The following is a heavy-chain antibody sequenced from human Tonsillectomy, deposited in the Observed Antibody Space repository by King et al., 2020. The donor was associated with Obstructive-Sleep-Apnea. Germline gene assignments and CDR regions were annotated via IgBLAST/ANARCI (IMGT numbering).Heavy chain of an antibody. J-gene: IGHJ3*02. V-gene: IGHV1-8*01. D-gene: IGHD1-14*01. CDR1: GYTFTSYD. Sequence: VQLVESGAEVKKPGASVKVSCKASGYTFTSYDINWVRQAPGQGLDWMVWMNPNSGNTGYAQKCQGRVTMTRITSINTAYMELSRLRSDDTAVYYCARGSRTFDIWGQGTMVTVSS. CDR3: ARGSRTFDI. CDR2: MNPNSGNT.